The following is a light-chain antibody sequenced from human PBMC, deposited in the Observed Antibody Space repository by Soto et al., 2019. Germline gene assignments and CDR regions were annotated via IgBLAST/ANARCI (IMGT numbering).Light chain of an antibody. V-gene: IGKV2D-29*01. CDR2: EGS. CDR1: QSLLHSDGNTY. J-gene: IGKJ4*01. Sequence: EIVLTQTPLSLSVAPGQPASISCKSRQSLLHSDGNTYFYWFLQKAGQPPQILIYEGSKRLSAVPDRFRGSGSGTDFALKISRVEAEDVGVYYSLQSTQLPLTFGGGTMVEIK. CDR3: LQSTQLPLT.